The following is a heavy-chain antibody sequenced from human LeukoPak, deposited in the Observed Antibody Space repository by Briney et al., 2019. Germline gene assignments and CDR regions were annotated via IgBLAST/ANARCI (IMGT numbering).Heavy chain of an antibody. CDR3: ARGGAARLHFQN. CDR1: GGSISTYY. J-gene: IGHJ1*01. Sequence: SGTLSLTCTVSGGSISTYYWNWIRQPPGKGLEWIGYIYHSGSTNYNPSLQSRVTISVDTSKNQFSLNLNSVTAADTAVYHCARGGAARLHFQNWGQGTLVTVSS. V-gene: IGHV4-59*01. CDR2: IYHSGST. D-gene: IGHD6-6*01.